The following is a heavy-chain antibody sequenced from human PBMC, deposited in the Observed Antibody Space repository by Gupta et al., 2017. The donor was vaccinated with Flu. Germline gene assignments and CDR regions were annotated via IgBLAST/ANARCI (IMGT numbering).Heavy chain of an antibody. Sequence: GKGLEWVGFIRSKAYGGTTEYAASVKGRFTISRDDSKSIAYLQMNSLKTEDTAVYYCTRGGHNWNLNEVVDYWGQGTLVTVSS. J-gene: IGHJ4*02. CDR3: TRGGHNWNLNEVVDY. V-gene: IGHV3-49*02. D-gene: IGHD1-20*01. CDR2: IRSKAYGGTT.